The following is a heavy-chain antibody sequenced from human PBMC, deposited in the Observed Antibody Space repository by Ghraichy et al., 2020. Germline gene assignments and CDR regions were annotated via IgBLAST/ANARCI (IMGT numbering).Heavy chain of an antibody. CDR2: ISFDGTRT. D-gene: IGHD3-10*01. V-gene: IGHV3-30*04. CDR3: ARAPWGSGSYYQSSFDY. CDR1: GFTLSTYS. Sequence: GGSLRLSCVVSGFTLSTYSFNWVRRAPGKGLEWVAVISFDGTRTSYGDFVKGRFTISRDTSKNTVYLQMNRLRTEDTAVYYCARAPWGSGSYYQSSFDYWGQGTQVTVSS. J-gene: IGHJ4*02.